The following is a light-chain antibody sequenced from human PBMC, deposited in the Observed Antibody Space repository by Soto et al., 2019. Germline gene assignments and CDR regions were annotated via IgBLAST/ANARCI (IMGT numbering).Light chain of an antibody. CDR1: QTITNF. CDR2: AAS. CDR3: QQSSTTRWS. Sequence: DIQMTQSPSSLSASIGDRVTITCRANQTITNFLSWYQQKPGKAPYLLIYAASSLRSGVPSRFSGSGSGTTFALTISSVQRDDFATYYCQQSSTTRWSFGQGTKVDLK. V-gene: IGKV1-39*01. J-gene: IGKJ1*01.